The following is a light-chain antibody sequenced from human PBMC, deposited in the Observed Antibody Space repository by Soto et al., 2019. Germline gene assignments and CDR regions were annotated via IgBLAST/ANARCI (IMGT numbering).Light chain of an antibody. CDR3: QQYNNWPPWT. J-gene: IGKJ1*01. CDR2: GAS. CDR1: QSVSSN. Sequence: EIVMTQSPATLSVSPGERATLSCRASQSVSSNLALYQQIPGQAPRLLIYGASTRATGIPARFSGSGSGTEFTLTISSLQSEDFAVYYCQQYNNWPPWTFGQGTKVEIK. V-gene: IGKV3-15*01.